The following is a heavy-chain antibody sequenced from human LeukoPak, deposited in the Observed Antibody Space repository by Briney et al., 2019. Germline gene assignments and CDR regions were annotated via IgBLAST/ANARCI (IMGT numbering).Heavy chain of an antibody. J-gene: IGHJ4*02. CDR3: ARDQSGDDFWSGYYTL. CDR2: INPNSGGT. V-gene: IGHV1-2*02. CDR1: GYTFTGYY. D-gene: IGHD3-3*01. Sequence: ASMKVSCKASGYTFTGYYMRWVRQAPGQGLEWMGWINPNSGGTNYAQKFQGRVTMTRDTSISTAYMELSRLRSDDTAVYYCARDQSGDDFWSGYYTLWGQGTLVTVSS.